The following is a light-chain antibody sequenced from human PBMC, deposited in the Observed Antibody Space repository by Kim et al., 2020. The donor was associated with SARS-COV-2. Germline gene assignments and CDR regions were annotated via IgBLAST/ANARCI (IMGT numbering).Light chain of an antibody. Sequence: GQPVTISCSGSNSNIGNGYVSWYQHHPRTAPKLLIYDTNKRPSGIPDRFSGSKSGTSATLAITGLQTGDEADYYCGTWDISLSAWVFGGGTQLTVL. V-gene: IGLV1-51*01. CDR2: DTN. J-gene: IGLJ3*02. CDR3: GTWDISLSAWV. CDR1: NSNIGNGY.